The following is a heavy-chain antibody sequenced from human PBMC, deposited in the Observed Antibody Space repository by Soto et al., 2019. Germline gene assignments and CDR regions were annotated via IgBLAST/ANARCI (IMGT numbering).Heavy chain of an antibody. CDR2: TSYSGNT. J-gene: IGHJ4*02. D-gene: IGHD3-3*01. Sequence: QVQLQESGPGLLKPSETLSLTCTISGGSVSTYYWSWIRQPPGKELEWIGLTSYSGNTNYNPSLKSRVAIAVDTSKNQFSLTLSSVTAADTAVDYCARDGVGPFDYWGQGTLVTVSS. CDR3: ARDGVGPFDY. CDR1: GGSVSTYY. V-gene: IGHV4-59*02.